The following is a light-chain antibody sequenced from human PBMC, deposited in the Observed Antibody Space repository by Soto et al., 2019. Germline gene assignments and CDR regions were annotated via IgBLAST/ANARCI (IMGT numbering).Light chain of an antibody. V-gene: IGKV3-20*01. CDR2: DAY. CDR3: KQYDNLPLK. Sequence: ELVLPPSPGPMSLSPVSISPLSFRSSQTVRNNYLAWYQQKPGQAHRLLIYDAYSRATGITDRFSGGGSGTDFTLAIKSMQSEDFAVYFCKQYDNLPLKFGPGNTGDIK. CDR1: QTVRNNY. J-gene: IGKJ3*01.